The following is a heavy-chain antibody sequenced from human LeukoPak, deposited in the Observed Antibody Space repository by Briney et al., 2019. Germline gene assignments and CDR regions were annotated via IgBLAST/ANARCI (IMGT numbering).Heavy chain of an antibody. V-gene: IGHV4-34*01. Sequence: SETLSLTCAVYGGFFSGYYWSWIRQPPGKGLEWIGEINHSGSTNYNPSLKSRVTISVDASKNQFSLKLRSVTAADTAVYYCARAPRYYYDSSGYYHYFDYWGQVTIVTVSS. CDR1: GGFFSGYY. J-gene: IGHJ4*02. CDR2: INHSGST. CDR3: ARAPRYYYDSSGYYHYFDY. D-gene: IGHD3-22*01.